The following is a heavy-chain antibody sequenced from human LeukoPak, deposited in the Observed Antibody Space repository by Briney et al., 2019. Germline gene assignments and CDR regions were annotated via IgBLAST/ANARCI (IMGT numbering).Heavy chain of an antibody. CDR3: ARGEMATIQLDY. D-gene: IGHD5-24*01. CDR2: INPSGGST. Sequence: ASVKVSCKASGYTFTSYGISWVRQAPGQGLEWMGIINPSGGSTSYAQKFQGRVTMTRDMSTSTVYMELSSLRSEDTAVYYCARGEMATIQLDYWGQGTLVTVSS. J-gene: IGHJ4*02. V-gene: IGHV1-46*01. CDR1: GYTFTSYG.